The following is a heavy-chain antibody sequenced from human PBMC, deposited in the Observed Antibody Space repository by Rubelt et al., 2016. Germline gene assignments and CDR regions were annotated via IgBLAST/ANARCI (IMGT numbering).Heavy chain of an antibody. J-gene: IGHJ4*02. D-gene: IGHD3-22*01. Sequence: EVQLVESGGTLVKPGGSLRLSCAASEFSFSSYSMNWVRQAPGKGLEWVGRIKRKKDGGTTAYAAPVNGRFTVPRDDSKSTLCLQMNSLEAEDTALYYCTTDDGGGYSQNDYWGQGTLVTVSS. CDR2: IKRKKDGGTT. CDR1: EFSFSSYS. V-gene: IGHV3-15*02. CDR3: TTDDGGGYSQNDY.